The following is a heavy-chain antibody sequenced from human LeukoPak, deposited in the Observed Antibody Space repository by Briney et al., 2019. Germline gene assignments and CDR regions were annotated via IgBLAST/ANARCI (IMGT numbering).Heavy chain of an antibody. J-gene: IGHJ4*02. CDR3: ALRAAADPYFDS. D-gene: IGHD6-13*01. Sequence: GSLRLSCAASGFTVSSNYMSWVRQAPGKGLEWVGEIFHSGSTNSNPSLKSRVTMSVDKSKNQFSLKLTSVTAADTAVYYCALRAAADPYFDSWGQGTLVTVSS. CDR1: GFTVSSNY. V-gene: IGHV4-4*02. CDR2: IFHSGST.